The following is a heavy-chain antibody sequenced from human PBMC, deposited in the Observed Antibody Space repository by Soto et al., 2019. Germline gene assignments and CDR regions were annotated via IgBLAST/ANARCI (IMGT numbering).Heavy chain of an antibody. CDR1: AGSITGDSYY. V-gene: IGHV4-61*01. CDR3: ARDPCGSDCYSGLDY. J-gene: IGHJ4*02. D-gene: IGHD2-21*02. CDR2: ISYNGRT. Sequence: SETLSLTCNVSAGSITGDSYYWTWIRQPPGKGLEWLGYISYNGRTNYNPSLKSRVTISVDTSRKQFFLRLTSVTAADTAIYYCARDPCGSDCYSGLDYWGPGSLVTVSS.